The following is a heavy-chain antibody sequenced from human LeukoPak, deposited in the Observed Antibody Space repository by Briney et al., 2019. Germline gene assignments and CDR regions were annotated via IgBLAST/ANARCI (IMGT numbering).Heavy chain of an antibody. J-gene: IGHJ3*02. CDR2: INPSGGST. D-gene: IGHD1-26*01. V-gene: IGHV1-46*01. CDR1: GYTFTSYY. CDR3: ARVGALVGDAFDI. Sequence: ASVKVSCKASGYTFTSYYMHWVRQAPGQGLEWMGIINPSGGSTSYAQKFQGRVTMTRDMSTSTVYMELSSLRSEDTAVYYCARVGALVGDAFDIWGQGTMVTVSS.